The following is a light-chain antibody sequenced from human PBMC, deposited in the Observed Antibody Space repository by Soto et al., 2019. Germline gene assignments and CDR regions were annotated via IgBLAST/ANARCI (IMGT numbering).Light chain of an antibody. J-gene: IGLJ2*01. Sequence: QSVLTQPASVSGSPGQSITISCTGTSSDVGGYNYVSWYQQLPGKAPKLMIYDVSNRPSGVSNRFSGSKSGNTASLTISGLQAEDGAVYYGTSYTPRSTVAFGGGTKLPAL. CDR2: DVS. CDR1: SSDVGGYNY. V-gene: IGLV2-14*01. CDR3: TSYTPRSTVA.